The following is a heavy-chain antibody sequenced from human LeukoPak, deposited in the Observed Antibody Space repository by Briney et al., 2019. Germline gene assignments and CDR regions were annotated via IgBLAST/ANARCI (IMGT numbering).Heavy chain of an antibody. CDR3: ARWVVVVPAAALDAFDI. CDR2: ISAYNGNT. D-gene: IGHD2-2*01. J-gene: IGHJ3*02. V-gene: IGHV1-18*01. Sequence: ASAKVSCKASGYTFTSYGISWVRQAPGQGLEWMGWISAYNGNTNYAQKLQGRVTMTTDTSTSTAYMELRSLRSDDTAVYYCARWVVVVPAAALDAFDIWGQGTMVTVSS. CDR1: GYTFTSYG.